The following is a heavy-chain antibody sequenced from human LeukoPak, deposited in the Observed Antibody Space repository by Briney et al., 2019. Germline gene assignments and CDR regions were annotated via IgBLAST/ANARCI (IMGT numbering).Heavy chain of an antibody. CDR1: GGSISSNNW. D-gene: IGHD3-22*01. CDR3: ARSSRSYYYDSYSYFDY. CDR2: IYHSGST. Sequence: SGTLSLTCAVSGGSISSNNWWWSWVRQPPGKGLEWIGEIYHSGSTNYNPSLKSRVTISVDTSKNQFSLKLSSVTAADTAVYYCARSSRSYYYDSYSYFDYWGQGTLVTVSS. J-gene: IGHJ4*02. V-gene: IGHV4-4*02.